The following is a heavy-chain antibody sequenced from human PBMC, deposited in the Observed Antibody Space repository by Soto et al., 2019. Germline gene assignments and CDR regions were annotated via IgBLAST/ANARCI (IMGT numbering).Heavy chain of an antibody. CDR2: IYYSGST. CDR1: GGSVSSGSYY. D-gene: IGHD6-19*01. CDR3: ARDRIAVAGTGLYYFDY. V-gene: IGHV4-61*01. J-gene: IGHJ4*02. Sequence: SETLSLTCTVSGGSVSSGSYYWSWIRQPPGKGLEWIGYIYYSGSTNYNPSLKSRVTISVDTSKNQFSLKLSSVTAADTAVYYCARDRIAVAGTGLYYFDYWGQGTLVTVSS.